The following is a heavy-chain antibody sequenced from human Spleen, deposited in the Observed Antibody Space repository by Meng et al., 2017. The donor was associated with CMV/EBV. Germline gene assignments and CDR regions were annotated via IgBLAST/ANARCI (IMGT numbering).Heavy chain of an antibody. CDR3: ARDPDGSGSRKPYYYYGMDV. CDR1: GFTFSSYA. Sequence: GGSLRLSCAASGFTFSSYAMHWVRQAPGKGLEWVAVISYDGSNKYYADSVKGRFTISRDNSKNTLYLQMNSLRAEDTAVYYCARDPDGSGSRKPYYYYGMDVWGQGTTVTVSS. D-gene: IGHD3-10*01. CDR2: ISYDGSNK. J-gene: IGHJ6*02. V-gene: IGHV3-30*04.